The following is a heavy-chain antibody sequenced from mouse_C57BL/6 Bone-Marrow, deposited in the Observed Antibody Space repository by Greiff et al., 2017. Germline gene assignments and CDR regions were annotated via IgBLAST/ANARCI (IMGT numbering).Heavy chain of an antibody. J-gene: IGHJ4*01. CDR3: ARRGLRYAMVY. CDR2: IDPSDSYT. D-gene: IGHD1-1*01. V-gene: IGHV1-69*01. Sequence: QVQLQQPGAELVMPGASVKLSCKASGYTFTSYWMHWVKQRPGQGLEWIGEIDPSDSYTNYNQKFKGKSTLTVDKSSSTAYMQLSSLTSEGSVVYYCARRGLRYAMVYWGQGASDTVS. CDR1: GYTFTSYW.